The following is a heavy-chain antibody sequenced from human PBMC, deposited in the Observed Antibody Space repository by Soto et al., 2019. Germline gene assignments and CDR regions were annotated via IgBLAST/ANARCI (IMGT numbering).Heavy chain of an antibody. J-gene: IGHJ4*02. Sequence: GGSLRLSCAASGFTFSSYGMHWVRQAPGKGLEWVAVISYDGSNKYYADSVKGRFTISRDNSKNTLYLQMNSLRAEDTAVYYCAKAPPDKPSQTYYYDSSGYYFGYWGQGTLVTVSS. CDR3: AKAPPDKPSQTYYYDSSGYYFGY. D-gene: IGHD3-22*01. CDR1: GFTFSSYG. CDR2: ISYDGSNK. V-gene: IGHV3-30*18.